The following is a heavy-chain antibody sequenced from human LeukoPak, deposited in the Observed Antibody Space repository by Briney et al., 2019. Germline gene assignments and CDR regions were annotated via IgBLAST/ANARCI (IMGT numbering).Heavy chain of an antibody. V-gene: IGHV4-61*02. D-gene: IGHD6-13*01. CDR1: GGSISSGSYY. CDR2: IYHSGST. Sequence: SQTLSLTCTVSGGSISSGSYYWSWIRQPAGKGLEWIGSIYHSGSTYYNPSLKSRVTISVDTSKNQFSLKLSSVTAADTAVYYCARDGGLNSSNHAFDIWGQGTMVTVSS. J-gene: IGHJ3*02. CDR3: ARDGGLNSSNHAFDI.